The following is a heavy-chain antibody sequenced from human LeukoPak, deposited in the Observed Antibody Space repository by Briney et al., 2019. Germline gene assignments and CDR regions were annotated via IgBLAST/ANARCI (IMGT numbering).Heavy chain of an antibody. CDR2: IYSDGST. J-gene: IGHJ5*02. CDR1: GFTVSSNY. D-gene: IGHD6-19*01. V-gene: IGHV3-53*01. CDR3: ARGKLSYSSGWYRTNWFDP. Sequence: PGGSLRLSCAASGFTVSSNYMTWVRQAPEKGLEWVSIIYSDGSTYYTDSVQGRFTISRDSSRNTLYLQMNSLRAEDTAVYYCARGKLSYSSGWYRTNWFDPWGQGTLVTVSS.